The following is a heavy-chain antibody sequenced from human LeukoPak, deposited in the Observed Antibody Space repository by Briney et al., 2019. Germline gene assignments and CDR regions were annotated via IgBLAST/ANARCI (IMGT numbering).Heavy chain of an antibody. CDR2: IYYSGNT. CDR3: ARHVTYSNWYFDY. V-gene: IGHV4-39*01. CDR1: GGSITSGSYY. J-gene: IGHJ4*02. Sequence: KPSETLSLTCTVSGGSITSGSYYWGWIRQPPGKGLEWIGTIYYSGNTYCNPSLKSRVTISLDTSMTQFSLKLTSVTAADTAVYYCARHVTYSNWYFDYWGQGTLVTVSS. D-gene: IGHD1-1*01.